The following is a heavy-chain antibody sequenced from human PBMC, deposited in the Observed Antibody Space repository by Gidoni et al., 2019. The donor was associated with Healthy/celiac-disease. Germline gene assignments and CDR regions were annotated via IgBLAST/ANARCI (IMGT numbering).Heavy chain of an antibody. CDR1: GFTFSSYS. D-gene: IGHD6-13*01. J-gene: IGHJ4*02. CDR2: ISSSSSYI. V-gene: IGHV3-21*01. Sequence: EVQLVESGGGLVKPGVSLRLSCAASGFTFSSYSMNWARQAPGKGLEWVSSISSSSSYIYYADSVNGRFTISRDNAKNSLYLQMNSLRAEDTAVYYCARDTGIAAAGPFDYWGQGTLVTVSS. CDR3: ARDTGIAAAGPFDY.